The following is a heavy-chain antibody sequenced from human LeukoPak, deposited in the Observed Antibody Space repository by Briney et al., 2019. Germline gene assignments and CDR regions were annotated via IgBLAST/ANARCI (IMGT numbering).Heavy chain of an antibody. CDR1: GYTFTGYY. D-gene: IGHD4-17*01. Sequence: GASVKVSCKASGYTFTGYYMHWVRQAPGQGLEWMGWINPNSGGTNYAQKFQGRVTMTRDTSISTAYMELSRLRSDDTAVYYCARDPYVLTTVTTGGYYYMDVWGQGTTVTVSS. CDR2: INPNSGGT. V-gene: IGHV1-2*02. J-gene: IGHJ6*03. CDR3: ARDPYVLTTVTTGGYYYMDV.